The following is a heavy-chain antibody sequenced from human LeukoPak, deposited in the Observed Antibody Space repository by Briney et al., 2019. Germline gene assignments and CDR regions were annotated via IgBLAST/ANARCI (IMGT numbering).Heavy chain of an antibody. CDR2: ISGSGGSR. Sequence: PGGSLRLSCAASGFTFSSYAMSWVRQAPGKGLEWVSAISGSGGSRYYADSVKGRFTISRDNSKNTLYLQMNSLRAEDTAVYYCAKEYYDSGGYSYAFDIWGQGTMVTVSS. CDR3: AKEYYDSGGYSYAFDI. J-gene: IGHJ3*02. V-gene: IGHV3-23*01. D-gene: IGHD3-22*01. CDR1: GFTFSSYA.